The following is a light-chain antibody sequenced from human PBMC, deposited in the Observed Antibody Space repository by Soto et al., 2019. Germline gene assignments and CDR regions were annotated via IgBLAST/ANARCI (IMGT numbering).Light chain of an antibody. Sequence: EVVLTQYPATLSVSPGGRATLSCRASQYIGSAVAWYHQRSGQAPRLLIFDASTRVPTTPARFSGSRSGTEFTITMSSLESDNFPVYFCQQYGDGPRTFGQGTNVQIK. CDR1: QYIGSA. V-gene: IGKV3-15*01. CDR3: QQYGDGPRT. J-gene: IGKJ1*01. CDR2: DAS.